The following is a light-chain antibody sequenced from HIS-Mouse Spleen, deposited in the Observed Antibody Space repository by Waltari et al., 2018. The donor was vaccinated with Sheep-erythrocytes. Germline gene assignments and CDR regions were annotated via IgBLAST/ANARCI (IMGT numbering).Light chain of an antibody. Sequence: QSALTQPRSVSGSPGQSVTISCTGTSIDVGGYNHLSWYQQHPGKAPKLMIYEVSKRPSGVPDRFSGSKSGNTASLTISGLQAEDEADYYCCSYAGSYNHVFATGTKVTVL. CDR3: CSYAGSYNHV. V-gene: IGLV2-11*01. CDR2: EVS. CDR1: SIDVGGYNH. J-gene: IGLJ1*01.